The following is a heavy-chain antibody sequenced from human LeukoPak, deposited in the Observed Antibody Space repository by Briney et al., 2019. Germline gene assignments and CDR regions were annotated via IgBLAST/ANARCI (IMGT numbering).Heavy chain of an antibody. CDR3: ARVGSGLDY. Sequence: PSETLSLTCTVSVGSISTFCWNWIRQPPGKGLEWIGYICYSGSTNYNPSLKSRVTISVDTSKNQFSLKLSSVTAADTAVYYCARVGSGLDYWGQGTLVTVSS. D-gene: IGHD2-8*02. J-gene: IGHJ4*02. V-gene: IGHV4-59*01. CDR2: ICYSGST. CDR1: VGSISTFC.